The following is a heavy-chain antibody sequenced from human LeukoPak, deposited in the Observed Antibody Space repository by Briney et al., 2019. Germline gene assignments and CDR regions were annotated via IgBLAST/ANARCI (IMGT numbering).Heavy chain of an antibody. Sequence: GGSLRLSCAGSGFTFSSNWMHWVRQVPGKGLVWVSRINSDGSNTNYADSVKGRFTVSRDNAKNTLYLQVNNLRAEDTAVYYCARGPNSNWSGLDFWGQGTLLTVSS. CDR2: INSDGSNT. V-gene: IGHV3-74*01. D-gene: IGHD6-6*01. CDR1: GFTFSSNW. J-gene: IGHJ4*02. CDR3: ARGPNSNWSGLDF.